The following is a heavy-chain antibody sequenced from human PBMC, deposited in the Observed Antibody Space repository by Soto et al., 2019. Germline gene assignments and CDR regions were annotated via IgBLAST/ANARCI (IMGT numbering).Heavy chain of an antibody. CDR2: IYYSGRS. Sequence: PSETLSLTCSVSGGSLSGFPWIWIRQPPGKGLEWVGYIYYSGRSYYNPSLKSRVTMSVDTSKNQFSLTLNSVTAADAAVYYCARQRTTVVTQAYFDHWGQGTLVTVSS. D-gene: IGHD4-17*01. J-gene: IGHJ4*02. CDR3: ARQRTTVVTQAYFDH. V-gene: IGHV4-59*04. CDR1: GGSLSGFP.